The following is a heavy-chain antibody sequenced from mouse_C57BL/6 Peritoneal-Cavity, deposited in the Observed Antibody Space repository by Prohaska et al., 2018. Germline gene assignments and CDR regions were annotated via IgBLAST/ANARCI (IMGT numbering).Heavy chain of an antibody. J-gene: IGHJ1*03. CDR1: GYTFTDYY. Sequence: IPLQHSGPELVKPGASVKLSCKASGYTFTDYYIHWVKQRPGQGLEWIGWIYPGSGNTKYNEKFKGKATLTVDTSSSTAYMKLSSLTSEDSAVYFCARNTGSYYGSSDWYFRVRGTGTRVIVCS. D-gene: IGHD1-1*01. CDR3: ARNTGSYYGSSDWYFRV. CDR2: IYPGSGNT. V-gene: IGHV1-84*01.